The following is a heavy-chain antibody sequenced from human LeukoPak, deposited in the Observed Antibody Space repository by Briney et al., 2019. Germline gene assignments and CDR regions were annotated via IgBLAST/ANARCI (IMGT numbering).Heavy chain of an antibody. J-gene: IGHJ4*02. V-gene: IGHV3-23*01. D-gene: IGHD3-22*01. CDR1: GFTFSSYA. Sequence: PGGSLRLSCAASGFTFSSYAMTWVRQAPGKGLEWVSGISASGVSTYYADSVKGRFAISRDNSKNTLYLQMNSLRAEDTAVYYCVPRVDYYDATSSFDYWGQGTLVTVSS. CDR2: ISASGVST. CDR3: VPRVDYYDATSSFDY.